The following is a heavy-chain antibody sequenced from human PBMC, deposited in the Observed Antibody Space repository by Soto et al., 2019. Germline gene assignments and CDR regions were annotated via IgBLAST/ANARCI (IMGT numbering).Heavy chain of an antibody. CDR2: ISAYNGNT. Sequence: ASVKVSCKASGYTFTSYGISWVRQAPGQGLEWMGWISAYNGNTNYAQKLQGRVTMTTDTSTSTAYMELRSLRSDDTAVYYCARGALGELSPLGWFDPWGQGTLVTVSS. J-gene: IGHJ5*02. V-gene: IGHV1-18*01. D-gene: IGHD3-16*02. CDR3: ARGALGELSPLGWFDP. CDR1: GYTFTSYG.